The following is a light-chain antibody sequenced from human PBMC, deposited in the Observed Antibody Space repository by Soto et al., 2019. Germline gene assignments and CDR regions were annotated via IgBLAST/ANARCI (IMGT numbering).Light chain of an antibody. CDR3: QHYNSYSEA. V-gene: IGKV3D-7*01. J-gene: IGKJ1*01. CDR2: DAS. Sequence: IVFTQSPSTLALSQGERATLSCRASQSVSSSYLAWYQQKPGQAPRLLIYDASNRATGIPARFSGSGSGTEFTLTISSLQPDDFATYYCQHYNSYSEAFGQGTKVDIK. CDR1: QSVSSSY.